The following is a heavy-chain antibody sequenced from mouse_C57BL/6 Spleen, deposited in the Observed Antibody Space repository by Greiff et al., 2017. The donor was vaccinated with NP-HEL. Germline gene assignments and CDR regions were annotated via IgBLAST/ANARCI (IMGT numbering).Heavy chain of an antibody. J-gene: IGHJ4*01. D-gene: IGHD2-2*01. V-gene: IGHV14-4*01. CDR2: IDPENGDT. Sequence: EVQLQQSGAELVRPGASVKLSCTASGFNIKDDYMHWVKQRPEQGLEWIGRIDPENGDTEYASKFQGKATITADKSSNTAYMQLSSLTSEDTAVYYCTYNSGHDEGRAIDYWGQRTSVTVSA. CDR1: GFNIKDDY. CDR3: TYNSGHDEGRAIDY.